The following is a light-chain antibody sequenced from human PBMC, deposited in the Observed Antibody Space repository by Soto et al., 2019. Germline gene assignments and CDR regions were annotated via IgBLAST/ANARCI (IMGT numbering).Light chain of an antibody. CDR2: GAS. Sequence: EIVMTQSPATLSVSPGERATLSCRASQSVSRNLAGYQQKPGQAPRLLIYGASTRATGIPARFSGSGSGTECTLTISSLQSEDFAVYYCQQYNNWPWTFGQGTKVEIK. CDR1: QSVSRN. CDR3: QQYNNWPWT. V-gene: IGKV3-15*01. J-gene: IGKJ1*01.